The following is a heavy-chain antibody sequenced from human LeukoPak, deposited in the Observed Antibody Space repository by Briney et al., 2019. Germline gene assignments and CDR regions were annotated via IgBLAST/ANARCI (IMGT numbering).Heavy chain of an antibody. Sequence: GGSLRLSCAASGFTFSSYWMHWVRQVPGKGLVWVSRINSDGRSVSYADSVKGRFTISRDNAKNTLYLQMNSLRVEDTALYYCARDINWNYGRIDCWGQGTLVTVSS. CDR2: INSDGRSV. V-gene: IGHV3-74*01. J-gene: IGHJ4*02. CDR3: ARDINWNYGRIDC. D-gene: IGHD1-7*01. CDR1: GFTFSSYW.